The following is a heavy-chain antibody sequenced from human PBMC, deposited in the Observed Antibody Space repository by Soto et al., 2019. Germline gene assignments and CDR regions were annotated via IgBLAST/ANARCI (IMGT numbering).Heavy chain of an antibody. CDR2: MNPNSGNT. Sequence: EASVTVSCTASGGTFSSYASGWVRQAPGQGLEWMGWMNPNSGNTGYAQKFQGRVTMTRNTSISTAYMELSSLRSEDTAVYYCASSPDRDSFGLFDPWVQGTLVTVSS. V-gene: IGHV1-8*02. J-gene: IGHJ5*02. CDR3: ASSPDRDSFGLFDP. D-gene: IGHD3-10*01. CDR1: GGTFSSYA.